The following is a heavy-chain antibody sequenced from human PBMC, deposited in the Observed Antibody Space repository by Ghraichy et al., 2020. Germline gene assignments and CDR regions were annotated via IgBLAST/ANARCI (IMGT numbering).Heavy chain of an antibody. Sequence: GGSLRLSCAASGFTFSDHYMDWVRQAPGKGLEWVGRTRNKANSYTTEYAASVKGRFTISRDDSKNSLYLQMNSLKTEDTAVYYCARARGIVGAPGWYFDLWGRGTLVTVSS. CDR1: GFTFSDHY. D-gene: IGHD1-26*01. CDR2: TRNKANSYTT. V-gene: IGHV3-72*01. J-gene: IGHJ2*01. CDR3: ARARGIVGAPGWYFDL.